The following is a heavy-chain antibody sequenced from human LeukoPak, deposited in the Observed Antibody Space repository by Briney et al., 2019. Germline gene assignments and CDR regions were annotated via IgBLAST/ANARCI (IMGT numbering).Heavy chain of an antibody. Sequence: GGSLRLSCAASGFTFSNAWMSWVRQAPGKGLEWVGRIKSKTDGGTTDYAAPVKGRFTISRDDSKNTLYLQMNSLKTEDTAVYYCTTDRSLFDPWDYYYYYMDVWGKGTTVTVSS. V-gene: IGHV3-15*01. CDR1: GFTFSNAW. D-gene: IGHD3-9*01. CDR3: TTDRSLFDPWDYYYYYMDV. CDR2: IKSKTDGGTT. J-gene: IGHJ6*03.